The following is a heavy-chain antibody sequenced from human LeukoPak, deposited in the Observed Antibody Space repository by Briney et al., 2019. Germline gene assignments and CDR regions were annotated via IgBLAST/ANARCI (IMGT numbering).Heavy chain of an antibody. Sequence: GGSLTLSCQASGFTFSNYAMSWLRQAPRKELDGVSSINPYDGGSFFPNSVKGPFTISRDDSRSVVYLQMNSLRAEDTAVYCCARSGVATCHYWGQGILVTVSS. V-gene: IGHV3-23*01. CDR1: GFTFSNYA. J-gene: IGHJ4*02. D-gene: IGHD2-15*01. CDR2: INPYDGGS. CDR3: ARSGVATCHY.